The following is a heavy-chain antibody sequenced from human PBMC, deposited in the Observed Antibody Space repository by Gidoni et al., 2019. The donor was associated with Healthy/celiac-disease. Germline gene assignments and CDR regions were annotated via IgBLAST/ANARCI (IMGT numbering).Heavy chain of an antibody. V-gene: IGHV3-21*01. Sequence: EVQLVESGGGLVKPGGSLRLSCAASGFPFSSYSMNWVRQAPGKGLEWVSSISSSSSYIYYADSVKGRFTISRDNAKNSLYLQMNSLRAEDTAVYYCARGSSGWYFDLWGRGTLVTVSS. CDR1: GFPFSSYS. CDR2: ISSSSSYI. J-gene: IGHJ2*01. CDR3: ARGSSGWYFDL. D-gene: IGHD6-19*01.